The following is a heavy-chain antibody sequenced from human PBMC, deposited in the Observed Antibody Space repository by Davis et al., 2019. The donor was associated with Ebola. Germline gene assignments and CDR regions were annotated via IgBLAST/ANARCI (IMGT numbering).Heavy chain of an antibody. CDR3: AAVGDGWYFDL. J-gene: IGHJ2*01. Sequence: PGGSLRLSCTVSGGSISSYYWSWIRQPAGKGLEWIGRIYTSGSTNYNPSLKRRVTMSVDTSKNQFSLKLSSVTAADTAVYYCAAVGDGWYFDLWGRGTLVTVSS. V-gene: IGHV4-4*07. CDR2: IYTSGST. CDR1: GGSISSYY. D-gene: IGHD3-16*01.